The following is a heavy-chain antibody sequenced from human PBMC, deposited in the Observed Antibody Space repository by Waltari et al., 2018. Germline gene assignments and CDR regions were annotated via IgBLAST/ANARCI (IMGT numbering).Heavy chain of an antibody. J-gene: IGHJ4*02. Sequence: EVPLVESGVCLFQPGGSLILSCAASGFTFSSYSMNWVRQAPGKGLEWVSSISSSSSYIYYVSSVKGRFTISRDNDKNSLLLQMNSLRAEDTAVYYCAREAWEREGDFDYWGQGTLVTVSS. CDR3: AREAWEREGDFDY. CDR1: GFTFSSYS. CDR2: ISSSSSYI. D-gene: IGHD1-26*01. V-gene: IGHV3-21*01.